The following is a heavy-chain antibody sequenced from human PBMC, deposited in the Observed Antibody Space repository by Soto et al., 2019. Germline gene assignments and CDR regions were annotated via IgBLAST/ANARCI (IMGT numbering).Heavy chain of an antibody. J-gene: IGHJ4*02. Sequence: QVQLQESGPGLVKPSQTLSLTCTVSSGSISSGGYYWSWIRQHPGKGLEWIGYIYYSGITYYNPSLKSRVTISVDTSKNQFSLKLSSVTAADTAVHYCARWPQLEPRFDYWGQGTLVTVSS. CDR2: IYYSGIT. V-gene: IGHV4-31*03. D-gene: IGHD1-1*01. CDR1: SGSISSGGYY. CDR3: ARWPQLEPRFDY.